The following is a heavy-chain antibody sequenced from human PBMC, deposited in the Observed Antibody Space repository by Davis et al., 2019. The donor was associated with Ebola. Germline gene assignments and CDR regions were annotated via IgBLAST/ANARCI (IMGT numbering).Heavy chain of an antibody. CDR3: ARDWVVRGVIMGYYGMDV. D-gene: IGHD3-10*02. V-gene: IGHV4-34*01. CDR1: SGSFSGYS. CDR2: INHSGNT. J-gene: IGHJ6*02. Sequence: SETLSLTCAVYSGSFSGYSWTWIRQPPGKGPEWIGDINHSGNTNYNPSLKSRVTISVDTSKNQFSLKLSSVTAADTAVYYCARDWVVRGVIMGYYGMDVWGQGTTVTVSS.